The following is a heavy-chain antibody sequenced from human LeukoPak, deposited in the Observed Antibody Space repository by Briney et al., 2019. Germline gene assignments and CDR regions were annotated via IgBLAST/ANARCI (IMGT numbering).Heavy chain of an antibody. CDR2: IDPSDSYT. D-gene: IGHD3-3*01. CDR3: ARLNDFWSGYYLTPNY. V-gene: IGHV5-10-1*01. Sequence: GESLKISCKGSGYSFTSYWISWVRQMPGKGLEWMGRIDPSDSYTNYSPSFQGHVTISADKSISTAYLQWSSLKASDTAMYYCARLNDFWSGYYLTPNYWGQGTLVTVSS. J-gene: IGHJ4*02. CDR1: GYSFTSYW.